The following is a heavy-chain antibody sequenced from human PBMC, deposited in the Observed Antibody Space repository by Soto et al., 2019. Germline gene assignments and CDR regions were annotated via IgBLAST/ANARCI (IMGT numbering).Heavy chain of an antibody. Sequence: GASVKVSCKASGYTFTSYGISWVRQAPGQELEWMEWISAYNGNTNYAQKLQGRVTMTTDTSTSTAYMELRSLRSDDTAVYYCAREGIVVVPAAMHPTLDYWGQGTLVTVSS. V-gene: IGHV1-18*01. J-gene: IGHJ4*02. CDR2: ISAYNGNT. D-gene: IGHD2-2*01. CDR1: GYTFTSYG. CDR3: AREGIVVVPAAMHPTLDY.